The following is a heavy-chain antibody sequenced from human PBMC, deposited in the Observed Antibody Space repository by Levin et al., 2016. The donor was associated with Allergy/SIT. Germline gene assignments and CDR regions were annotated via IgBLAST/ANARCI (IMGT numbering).Heavy chain of an antibody. D-gene: IGHD2-2*01. V-gene: IGHV4-34*01. J-gene: IGHJ4*02. CDR3: ATSGDIVVVPAAEY. CDR1: GGSFTSYY. CDR2: INHSGST. Sequence: SQTLSLTCAVYGGSFTSYYWSWIRQPPGKGLEWIGEINHSGSTNYNPSLKSRVTISVDTSKNQFSLKLSSVTAADTAVYYCATSGDIVVVPAAEYWGQGTLVTVSS.